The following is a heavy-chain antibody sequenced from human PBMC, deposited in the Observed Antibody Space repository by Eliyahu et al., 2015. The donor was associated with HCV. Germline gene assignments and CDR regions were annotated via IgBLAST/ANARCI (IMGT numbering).Heavy chain of an antibody. V-gene: IGHV3-48*02. CDR1: GFPFSSYS. CDR3: ARVTGTMPPRFDX. Sequence: EVQLVESGXGLVQPGGSLRXSCAASGFPFSSYSMNWVRQAPGKGLEWVSYISSSSSTIYYADSVKGRFTISRDNAKNSLYLQMNSLRDEDTAVYYCARVTGTMPPRFDXWGQGTLVTVSS. D-gene: IGHD1-7*01. CDR2: ISSSSSTI. J-gene: IGHJ4*02.